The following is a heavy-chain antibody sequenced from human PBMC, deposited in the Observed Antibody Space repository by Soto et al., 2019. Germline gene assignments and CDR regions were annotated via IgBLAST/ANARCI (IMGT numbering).Heavy chain of an antibody. CDR1: GGSFSGYY. Sequence: PSETLSLTCAVYGGSFSGYYWSWIRQPPGKGLEWIGEINHSGSTNYNPSLKSRVTISVDTSKNQFSLKLSSVTAADTAVYYCARTMPRPEAQGSSCFDYWGKGTLVTVSS. J-gene: IGHJ4*02. CDR2: INHSGST. D-gene: IGHD6-13*01. V-gene: IGHV4-34*01. CDR3: ARTMPRPEAQGSSCFDY.